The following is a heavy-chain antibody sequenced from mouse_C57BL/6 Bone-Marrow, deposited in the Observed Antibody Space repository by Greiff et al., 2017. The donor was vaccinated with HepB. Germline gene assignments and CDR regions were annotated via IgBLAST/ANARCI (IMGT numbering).Heavy chain of an antibody. J-gene: IGHJ4*01. V-gene: IGHV7-1*01. CDR2: SRNKANDYTT. CDR3: ARDAGYDDDYYAMDY. D-gene: IGHD2-4*01. CDR1: GFTFSDFY. Sequence: EVKVVESGGGLVQSGRSLRLSCATSGFTFSDFYMEWVRQAPGKGLEWIAASRNKANDYTTEYSASVKGRFIVSRDTSQSILYLQMNALRAEDTAIYYCARDAGYDDDYYAMDYWGQGTSVTVSS.